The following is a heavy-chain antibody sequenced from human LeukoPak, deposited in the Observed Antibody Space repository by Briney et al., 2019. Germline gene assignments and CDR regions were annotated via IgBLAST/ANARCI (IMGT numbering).Heavy chain of an antibody. CDR2: IMPLFGTA. J-gene: IGHJ5*02. Sequence: SSVKVSCKTSGGTFNNSAISWVRRAPGQGLEWLGGIMPLFGTAGYAQKFQGRVTITKDESTRTVYLELTSLTSDDTAVYYCARDVHGDYGSGWFDPWGQGTLVSVSS. CDR3: ARDVHGDYGSGWFDP. CDR1: GGTFNNSA. D-gene: IGHD4-17*01. V-gene: IGHV1-69*05.